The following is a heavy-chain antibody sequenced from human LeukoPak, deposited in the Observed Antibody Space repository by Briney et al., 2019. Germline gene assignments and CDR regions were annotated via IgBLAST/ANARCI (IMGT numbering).Heavy chain of an antibody. Sequence: ASVKVSCKASGYTFTSYAMNWVRQAPGQGLEWMGWISAYNGNTNYAQKLQGRVTMTTDTSTSTAYMELRSLRSDDTAVYYCARDRAYGSGSYEVYWGQGTLVTVSS. CDR2: ISAYNGNT. V-gene: IGHV1-18*01. CDR3: ARDRAYGSGSYEVY. J-gene: IGHJ4*02. CDR1: GYTFTSYA. D-gene: IGHD3-10*01.